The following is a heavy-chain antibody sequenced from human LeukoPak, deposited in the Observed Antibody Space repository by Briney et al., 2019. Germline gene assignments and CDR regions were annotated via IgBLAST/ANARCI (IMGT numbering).Heavy chain of an antibody. CDR3: AKEGVSTGTRRGPGDY. J-gene: IGHJ4*02. Sequence: GASLRLSCAASGFTFSSYAMSWVRQAPGEGLEWVSAISGSGGSTYYADSVKGRFTISRDNSKNTLYLQMNSLRAEDTAVYYYAKEGVSTGTRRGPGDYWGQGTLVTVSS. CDR2: ISGSGGST. D-gene: IGHD1-7*01. CDR1: GFTFSSYA. V-gene: IGHV3-23*01.